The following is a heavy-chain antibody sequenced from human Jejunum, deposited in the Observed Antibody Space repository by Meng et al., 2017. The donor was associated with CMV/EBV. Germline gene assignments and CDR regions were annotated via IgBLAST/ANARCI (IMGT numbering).Heavy chain of an antibody. Sequence: TVSGGSFSDYYWTWLRQFPGKGLAWIGYVFYTGSTNYNPSLESRVSMSVDTSKKQFSLTLSAVTAADTAVYYCASHRYSAGYYSDYWAQGTLVTVSS. CDR2: VFYTGST. D-gene: IGHD3-16*02. CDR3: ASHRYSAGYYSDY. V-gene: IGHV4-59*13. CDR1: GGSFSDYY. J-gene: IGHJ4*02.